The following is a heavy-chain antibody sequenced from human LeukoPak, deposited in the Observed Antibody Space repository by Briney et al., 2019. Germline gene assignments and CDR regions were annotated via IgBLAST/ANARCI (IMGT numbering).Heavy chain of an antibody. CDR3: ARVVYGECRFDY. J-gene: IGHJ4*02. CDR1: GGSISSYY. CDR2: IYYSGST. V-gene: IGHV4-59*01. Sequence: SETLSLTCTVSGGSISSYYWSWIRQPPGKGLEWIGYIYYSGSTNYNPSLKSRVTISVDTSKNQFSLKLSSVTAADTAVYYCARVVYGECRFDYWGQGTLVTVSS. D-gene: IGHD4-17*01.